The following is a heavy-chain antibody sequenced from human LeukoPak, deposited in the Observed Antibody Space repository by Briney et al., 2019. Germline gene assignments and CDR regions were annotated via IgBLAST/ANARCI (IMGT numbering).Heavy chain of an antibody. Sequence: ASVKVSCKASGYTFTSYDINWVRQATGQGLEWMGWMNPNSGNTGYAQKFQGRVTITRNTSINTAYMELSSLRSEDTAVYYCARMTVSGRDNWFDPWGQGTLVTVSS. CDR3: ARMTVSGRDNWFDP. CDR2: MNPNSGNT. D-gene: IGHD6-19*01. J-gene: IGHJ5*02. CDR1: GYTFTSYD. V-gene: IGHV1-8*03.